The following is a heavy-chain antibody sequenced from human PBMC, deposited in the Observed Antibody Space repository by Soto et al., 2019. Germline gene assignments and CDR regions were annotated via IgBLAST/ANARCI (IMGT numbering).Heavy chain of an antibody. CDR3: AKITALSATGY. V-gene: IGHV3-23*01. CDR1: GFTFSTYA. CDR2: LSADGAAK. J-gene: IGHJ4*02. D-gene: IGHD1-20*01. Sequence: GGSLRLSCAASGFTFSTYAMSWVRQAPGKGLEWVSALSADGAAKYYGDSVRGRCTISRDNSRNTLYLQMHNLRVEDTAIYFCAKITALSATGYWGQGTLVTVSS.